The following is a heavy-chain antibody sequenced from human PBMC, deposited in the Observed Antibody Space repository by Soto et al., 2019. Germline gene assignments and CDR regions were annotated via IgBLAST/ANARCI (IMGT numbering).Heavy chain of an antibody. CDR1: GFTFSSYA. Sequence: QVQLVESGGGVVQPGRSLRLSCAASGFTFSSYAMHWVRQAPGKGLEWVAVISYDGSNKYYADSVKGRFTISRDNSKNTLYLKMNSLRAEDTAVYYCARDYLSAVDYWGQGTLVTVSS. CDR2: ISYDGSNK. V-gene: IGHV3-30-3*01. D-gene: IGHD3-16*02. CDR3: ARDYLSAVDY. J-gene: IGHJ4*02.